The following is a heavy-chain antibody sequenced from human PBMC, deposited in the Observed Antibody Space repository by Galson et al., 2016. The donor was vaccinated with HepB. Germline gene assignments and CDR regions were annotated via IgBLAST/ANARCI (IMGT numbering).Heavy chain of an antibody. CDR3: ASGASERRAFDI. CDR2: TYYRSKWFH. V-gene: IGHV6-1*01. CDR1: GDSVSSNSAA. D-gene: IGHD4/OR15-4a*01. Sequence: CAISGDSVSSNSAAWSWIRQSPSRGLEWLGRTYYRSKWFHDYAVSVRSRMNINPDTSKNQFSLQLNSMTPEDTAVYYCASGASERRAFDIWGQGTMVTVSS. J-gene: IGHJ3*02.